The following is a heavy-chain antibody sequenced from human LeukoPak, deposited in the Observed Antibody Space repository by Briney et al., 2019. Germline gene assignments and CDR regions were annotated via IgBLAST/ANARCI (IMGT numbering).Heavy chain of an antibody. Sequence: SETLSLTCTVSGYSISSGYYWGWIRQPPGKGLEWIGSIYHSGSTYYNPSLKSRVTISVDTSKNQFSLKLSSVTAADTAVYYCARDDWELSPYDYWGQGTLVTVSS. CDR2: IYHSGST. CDR1: GYSISSGYY. V-gene: IGHV4-38-2*02. J-gene: IGHJ4*02. CDR3: ARDDWELSPYDY. D-gene: IGHD3-16*02.